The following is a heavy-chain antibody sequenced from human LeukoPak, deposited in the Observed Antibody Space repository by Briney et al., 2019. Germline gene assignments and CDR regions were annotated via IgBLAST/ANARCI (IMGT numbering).Heavy chain of an antibody. J-gene: IGHJ3*02. V-gene: IGHV3-48*03. CDR1: GFTFSSYE. CDR3: ARGVRRRPDAFDI. CDR2: ISSSGSTI. Sequence: GGSLRLSCAASGFTFSSYEMNWVRQAPGKGLEWVSYISSSGSTIYYADSVKGRLTISRDNAKNSLYLQMNSLRAEDTAVYYCARGVRRRPDAFDIWGQGTMVTVSS. D-gene: IGHD6-25*01.